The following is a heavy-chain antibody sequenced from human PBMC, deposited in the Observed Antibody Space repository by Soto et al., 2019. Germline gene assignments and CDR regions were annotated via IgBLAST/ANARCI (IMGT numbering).Heavy chain of an antibody. CDR1: GGSINSADYY. CDR3: ARELTTVNHFDS. D-gene: IGHD4-4*01. J-gene: IGHJ4*02. Sequence: SETLSLTCAVSGGSINSADYYWSWIRQPPGKGLEWIGYIYYSGSTYYSPSFRSRLTMSVDTSNNQFSLELSSLTAADTAVYFCARELTTVNHFDSWGQGSLVTVSS. V-gene: IGHV4-30-4*01. CDR2: IYYSGST.